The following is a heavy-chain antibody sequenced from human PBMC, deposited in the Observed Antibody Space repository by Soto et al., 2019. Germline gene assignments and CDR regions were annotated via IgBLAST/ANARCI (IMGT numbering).Heavy chain of an antibody. J-gene: IGHJ3*01. CDR2: ITGNGDYA. Sequence: EVQMLESGGGLVQPGGSLRLSCAASGFTFSSYALTWVRQVPGKGLEWVSSITGNGDYARYIDSVKGRFTITRDNAKNALFLQMTSLRADDKAIDFCGKDPNGDCFGGFDFWGQGTMVTVSS. CDR3: GKDPNGDCFGGFDF. V-gene: IGHV3-23*01. CDR1: GFTFSSYA. D-gene: IGHD2-21*02.